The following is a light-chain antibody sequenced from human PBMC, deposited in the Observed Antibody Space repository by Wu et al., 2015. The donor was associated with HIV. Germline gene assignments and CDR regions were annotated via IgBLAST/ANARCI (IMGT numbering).Light chain of an antibody. V-gene: IGKV3D-20*02. CDR2: GAS. J-gene: IGKJ4*01. CDR3: QHRSNWPLT. Sequence: EIVLTQSPGTLSLSPGERATLSCRASQILNSNFFAWYQQKPGQAPRLLIFGASSRAPGIPDKFSGSESGTDFTLTISSLEPEDFAVYYCQHRSNWPLTFGGGTKVEIK. CDR1: QILNSNF.